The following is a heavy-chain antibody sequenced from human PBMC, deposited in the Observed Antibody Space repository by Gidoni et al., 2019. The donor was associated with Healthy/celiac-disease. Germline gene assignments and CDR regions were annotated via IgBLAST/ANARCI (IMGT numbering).Heavy chain of an antibody. CDR2: ISSSSSYI. D-gene: IGHD6-19*01. CDR1: GFTFSSYS. CDR3: ARDLNSSGWYDY. J-gene: IGHJ4*02. V-gene: IGHV3-21*01. Sequence: EVQLVESGGGMVKPGGSLRLSCAASGFTFSSYSMNWFRQAPGKGLEWVSSISSSSSYIYYADSVKGRFTISRDNAKNSLYLQMNSLRAEDTAVYYCARDLNSSGWYDYWGQGTLVTVSS.